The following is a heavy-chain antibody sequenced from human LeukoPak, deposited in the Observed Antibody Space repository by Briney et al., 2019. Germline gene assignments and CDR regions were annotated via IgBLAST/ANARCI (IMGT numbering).Heavy chain of an antibody. Sequence: PSETLSLTCTVSGGSISSSSYYWGWIRQPPGKGLEWIGSIYYSGSTYYNPSLKSRVTISVDTSKNQFSLKLSSVTAADTAVYYCARGYYGSGSYYRFDYWGQGTLVTVSS. V-gene: IGHV4-39*07. CDR2: IYYSGST. CDR1: GGSISSSSYY. J-gene: IGHJ4*02. CDR3: ARGYYGSGSYYRFDY. D-gene: IGHD3-10*01.